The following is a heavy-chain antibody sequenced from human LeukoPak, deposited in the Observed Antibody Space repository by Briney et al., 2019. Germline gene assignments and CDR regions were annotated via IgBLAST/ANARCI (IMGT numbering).Heavy chain of an antibody. CDR3: ASELLWLGEIASDY. CDR1: GFSISRGYY. J-gene: IGHJ4*02. CDR2: IFHSGSA. Sequence: PSETLSLTCSVSGFSISRGYYWGWIRQPPGKGLEWIGSIFHSGSAYYNASLQSRVTISVDPSKNQFSLRLTSMTAADTAVYYCASELLWLGEIASDYWGQGTLVTVSS. D-gene: IGHD3-10*01. V-gene: IGHV4-38-2*02.